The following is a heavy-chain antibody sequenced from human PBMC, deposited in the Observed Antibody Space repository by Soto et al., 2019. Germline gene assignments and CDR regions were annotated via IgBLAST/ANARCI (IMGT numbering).Heavy chain of an antibody. CDR3: ARGSSIAGLYYGMDV. V-gene: IGHV4-31*03. CDR1: GGSISCGGYY. D-gene: IGHD6-6*01. CDR2: NYYSGIT. J-gene: IGHJ6*02. Sequence: VQLQESGPGLVKPSQTLSLTCTVSGGSISCGGYYWTWIRQHPGKGLEWIGYNYYSGITYYKPSLKSRVTISLDTSKNQFSLKLSSVTAADTAVYYCARGSSIAGLYYGMDVWGQGTTVTVSS.